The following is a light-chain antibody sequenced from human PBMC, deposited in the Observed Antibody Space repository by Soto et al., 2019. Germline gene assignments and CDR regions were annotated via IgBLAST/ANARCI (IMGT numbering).Light chain of an antibody. V-gene: IGKV3-20*01. Sequence: EIVLTQSPGTLSLSPGERATLSCRASQDIRRHYLAWYQQKPGQTPRLLIYAASSRATGIPDRFSGSGSGTAFTLTISRLEPEDFALYHCRQYRSSRAFGQGTRVEIK. CDR1: QDIRRHY. CDR2: AAS. CDR3: RQYRSSRA. J-gene: IGKJ1*01.